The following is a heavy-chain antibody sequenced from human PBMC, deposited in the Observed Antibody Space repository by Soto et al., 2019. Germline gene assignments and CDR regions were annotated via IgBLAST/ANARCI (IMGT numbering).Heavy chain of an antibody. CDR2: ISGSGGST. D-gene: IGHD3-16*01. V-gene: IGHV3-23*01. Sequence: EVQLLESGGGLVQPGGSLRLSCAASGFTFSSYAMRWVRQAPGKGLEGVSAISGSGGSTDYADAVKGRFTISRDNSKTTLERQMNSLRAEDTAVDYCAKAWGVEGGIVALDIWGQGTMVTVAS. J-gene: IGHJ3*02. CDR1: GFTFSSYA. CDR3: AKAWGVEGGIVALDI.